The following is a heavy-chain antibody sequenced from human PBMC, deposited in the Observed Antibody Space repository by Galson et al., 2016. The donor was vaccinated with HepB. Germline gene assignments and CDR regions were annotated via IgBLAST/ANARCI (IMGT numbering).Heavy chain of an antibody. J-gene: IGHJ6*02. CDR2: TYYRSQWCN. CDR1: GDSVTRDIFT. V-gene: IGHV6-1*01. Sequence: CAIPGDSVTRDIFTWYCIKRSPSRGPEWLGRTYYRSQWCNEYAVSVKSRITINSDTSSNQYSLQLDSVTPDDTAAYFCTRGYMQTGMNVWGQGTTVTVSS. CDR3: TRGYMQTGMNV. D-gene: IGHD5-18*01.